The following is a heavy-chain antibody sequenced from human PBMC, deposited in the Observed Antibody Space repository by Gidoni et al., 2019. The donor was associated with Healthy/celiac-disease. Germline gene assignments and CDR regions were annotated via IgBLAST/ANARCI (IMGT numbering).Heavy chain of an antibody. CDR3: AREKLGYDAFDI. CDR2: IWYDGSNK. V-gene: IGHV3-33*01. Sequence: VQLVESGGGVVQPGRSLRLSCAASGFPFSSYGMNWVRQAPGKGLEWVAVIWYDGSNKYYADSVKGRFTISRDNSKNTLYLQMNSLRAEDTAVYYCAREKLGYDAFDIWGQGTMVTVSS. D-gene: IGHD7-27*01. J-gene: IGHJ3*02. CDR1: GFPFSSYG.